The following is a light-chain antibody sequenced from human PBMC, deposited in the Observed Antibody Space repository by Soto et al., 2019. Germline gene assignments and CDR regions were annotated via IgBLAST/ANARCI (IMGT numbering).Light chain of an antibody. CDR3: QQLNSYPLIT. CDR1: QGINNY. V-gene: IGKV1-9*01. J-gene: IGKJ5*01. CDR2: AAS. Sequence: DIQLTQSPSFLSASVGDRVTITCRASQGINNYLTWYQQKPGKAPKLLIYAASTLQSGVPSRFSGSGSGTEFTLTISSLQPEDFATYYCQQLNSYPLITFGQGTRLEIK.